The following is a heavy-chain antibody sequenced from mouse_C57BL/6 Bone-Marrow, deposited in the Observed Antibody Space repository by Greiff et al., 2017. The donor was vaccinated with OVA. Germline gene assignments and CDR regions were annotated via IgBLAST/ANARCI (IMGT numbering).Heavy chain of an antibody. CDR2: IDPENGDT. D-gene: IGHD2-3*01. Sequence: EVKLVESGAELVRPGASVKLSCTASGFNIKDDYMHWVKQRPEQGLEWIGWIDPENGDTEYASKFQGQATITADTSSNTAYLQLSSLTSEDTAVYYCTTWGYDGYFYGGQGTTLTVSS. CDR3: TTWGYDGYFY. CDR1: GFNIKDDY. J-gene: IGHJ2*01. V-gene: IGHV14-4*01.